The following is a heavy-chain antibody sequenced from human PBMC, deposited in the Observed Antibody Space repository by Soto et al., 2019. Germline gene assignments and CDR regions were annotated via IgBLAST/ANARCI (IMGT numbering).Heavy chain of an antibody. J-gene: IGHJ6*03. CDR1: GFTFISYA. D-gene: IGHD2-8*01. V-gene: IGHV3-23*01. Sequence: PGGSLRLSCAASGFTFISYAMSWVLQAPWKGLEWVSAISGSGGGTYYADSVKGRFTISRDNSKNTLYLQMNSLRAEDTAVYYCAKVGINGVWSPYYYYYMDVWGKGTTVTVSS. CDR3: AKVGINGVWSPYYYYYMDV. CDR2: ISGSGGGT.